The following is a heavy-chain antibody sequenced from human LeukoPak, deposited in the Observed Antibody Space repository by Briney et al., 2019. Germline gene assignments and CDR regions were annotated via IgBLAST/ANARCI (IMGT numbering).Heavy chain of an antibody. CDR2: INPDSGGT. V-gene: IGHV1-2*02. J-gene: IGHJ3*02. Sequence: ASVNVSCKASGYSFTGYYIHWVRQAPGQGFEWMGWINPDSGGTSYGQKFQGRVTMTRDTSTSTVYMELSSLRSEDTAVYYCARRNTPPKGERDEAFDIWGQGTMVTVSS. CDR3: ARRNTPPKGERDEAFDI. CDR1: GYSFTGYY. D-gene: IGHD2-2*02.